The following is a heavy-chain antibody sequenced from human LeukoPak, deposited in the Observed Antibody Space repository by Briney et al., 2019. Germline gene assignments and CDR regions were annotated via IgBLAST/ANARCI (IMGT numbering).Heavy chain of an antibody. CDR1: GYTITSYG. V-gene: IGHV1-18*01. Sequence: ASVKVSCKASGYTITSYGISWVRQAPGQGLEWMGGIIPIFGTANYAQKLQGRVTMTTDTSTSTAYMELRSLRSDDTAVYYCARDAAVLLWFGEHAFDIWGQGTMVTVSS. CDR2: IIPIFGTA. D-gene: IGHD3-10*01. CDR3: ARDAAVLLWFGEHAFDI. J-gene: IGHJ3*02.